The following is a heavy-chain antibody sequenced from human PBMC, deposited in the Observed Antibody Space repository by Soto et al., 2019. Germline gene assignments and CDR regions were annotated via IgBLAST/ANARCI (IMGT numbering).Heavy chain of an antibody. CDR1: GFTFSSYG. CDR2: ISYDGSNK. Sequence: QVQLVESGGGVVQPGRSLRLSCAASGFTFSSYGMHWVRQAPGKGLEWVAVISYDGSNKYYADSVKGRFTISRGNSKNTLYPQMNSLRAEDTAVYYCAKPIAAAGTRYYYGMDVWGQGTTVTVSS. CDR3: AKPIAAAGTRYYYGMDV. J-gene: IGHJ6*02. D-gene: IGHD6-13*01. V-gene: IGHV3-30*18.